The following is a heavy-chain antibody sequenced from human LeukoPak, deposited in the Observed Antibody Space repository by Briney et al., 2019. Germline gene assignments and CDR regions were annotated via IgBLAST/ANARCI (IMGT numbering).Heavy chain of an antibody. CDR1: GYTFTGYY. Sequence: ASVKVSCKASGYTFTGYYMHWVRQAPGQGLEWMGWINPNSGGTNYAQKLQSRVTMTTDTSTSTAYMELRSLRSDDTAVYYCARTAAGDYWGQGTLVTVSS. CDR3: ARTAAGDY. D-gene: IGHD6-13*01. CDR2: INPNSGGT. V-gene: IGHV1-2*02. J-gene: IGHJ4*02.